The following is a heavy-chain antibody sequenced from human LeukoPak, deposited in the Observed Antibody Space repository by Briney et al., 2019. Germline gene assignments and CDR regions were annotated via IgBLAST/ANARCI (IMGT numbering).Heavy chain of an antibody. CDR3: ARVYFLDYYDSSGEYFDY. Sequence: SETLSLTCTVSGGSISSYYWSWIRQPPGKGLEWIGYIYYSGSTNYNPSLKSRVTISVDTSKNQFSLKLSSVTAADTAVYYYARVYFLDYYDSSGEYFDYWGQGTLVTVSS. J-gene: IGHJ4*02. V-gene: IGHV4-59*01. D-gene: IGHD3-22*01. CDR1: GGSISSYY. CDR2: IYYSGST.